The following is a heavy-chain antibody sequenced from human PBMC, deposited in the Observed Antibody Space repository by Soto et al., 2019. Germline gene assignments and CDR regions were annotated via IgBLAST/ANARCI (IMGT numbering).Heavy chain of an antibody. CDR3: ERASDYYGMDV. Sequence: LSLTCTVSGGSISSYYWSWIRQPPGKGLEWIGYIYYSGSTNYNPSLKSRVTISVDTSKNQFSLKLSSVTAADTAVYYCERASDYYGMDVWGQGTTVTVSS. J-gene: IGHJ6*02. CDR1: GGSISSYY. CDR2: IYYSGST. V-gene: IGHV4-59*01.